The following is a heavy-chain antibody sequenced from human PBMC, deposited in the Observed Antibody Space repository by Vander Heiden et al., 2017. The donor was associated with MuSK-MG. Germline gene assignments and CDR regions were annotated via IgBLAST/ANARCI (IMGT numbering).Heavy chain of an antibody. CDR2: IIPIFGTA. Sequence: QVQLVQSGAAVKKPGSSVKVSCTASGGTFRSYAISWVRQAPGQGLEWMGGIIPIFGTANYAQKFQGRVTITADESTSTAYMELSSLRSEETAVYYCAREPYCSGGSCYSEYFQHWGQGTLVTVYS. CDR1: GGTFRSYA. V-gene: IGHV1-69*01. CDR3: AREPYCSGGSCYSEYFQH. D-gene: IGHD2-15*01. J-gene: IGHJ1*01.